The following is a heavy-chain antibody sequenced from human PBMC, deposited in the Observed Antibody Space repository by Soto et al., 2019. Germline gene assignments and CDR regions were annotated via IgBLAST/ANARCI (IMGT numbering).Heavy chain of an antibody. J-gene: IGHJ6*02. CDR3: AGLTAAQGMDV. CDR2: INPSGGST. Sequence: ASGKVSCKASGYTFTSYDMHWVRQAPGQGLEWMGIINPSGGSTSYAQKFQGRVTMTRDTSTSTVYMELSSLRSEDTAVYYCAGLTAAQGMDVWGQGTTVTVSS. V-gene: IGHV1-46*01. D-gene: IGHD6-25*01. CDR1: GYTFTSYD.